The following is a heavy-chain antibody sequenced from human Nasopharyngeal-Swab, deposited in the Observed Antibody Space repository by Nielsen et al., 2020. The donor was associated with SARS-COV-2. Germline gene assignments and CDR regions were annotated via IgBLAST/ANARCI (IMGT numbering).Heavy chain of an antibody. CDR2: IYSGGSST. V-gene: IGHV3-23*03. CDR3: AKEGYSGSYPAYYFDY. Sequence: GGSLRLSCAASGFTFSSYAMSWVRQAPGKGLEWVSVIYSGGSSTYYADSVKGRFTISRDNSKNTLYLQMNSLRAEDMAVYYCAKEGYSGSYPAYYFDYWGQGTLVTVSS. D-gene: IGHD1-26*01. J-gene: IGHJ4*02. CDR1: GFTFSSYA.